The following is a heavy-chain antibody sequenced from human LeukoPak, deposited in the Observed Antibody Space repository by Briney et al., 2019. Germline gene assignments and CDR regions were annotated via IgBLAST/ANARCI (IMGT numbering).Heavy chain of an antibody. Sequence: SETLSLTCTVSGYSISSGYYWGWIRQPPGKGLEWIGEINHSGSTNYNPSLKSRVTISVDTSKNQFSLKLSSVTAADTAVYYCARRPRALYSSGWYHTGGTYNWFDPWGQGTLVTVSS. CDR3: ARRPRALYSSGWYHTGGTYNWFDP. CDR2: INHSGST. D-gene: IGHD6-19*01. V-gene: IGHV4-38-2*02. CDR1: GYSISSGYY. J-gene: IGHJ5*02.